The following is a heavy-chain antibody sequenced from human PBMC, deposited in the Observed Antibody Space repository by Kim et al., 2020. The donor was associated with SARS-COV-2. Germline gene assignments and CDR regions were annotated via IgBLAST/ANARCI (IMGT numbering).Heavy chain of an antibody. V-gene: IGHV3-48*03. J-gene: IGHJ4*02. CDR1: GFTFNSYD. D-gene: IGHD6-13*01. Sequence: GGSLRLSCVASGFTFNSYDMNWVRQAPGKGLEWVSYISGSDSSLYYADSVKGRFTISRDNAKKSLYLQMISLRAEDTAIYYCVRGGSSNDFDYWGQGTL. CDR2: ISGSDSSL. CDR3: VRGGSSNDFDY.